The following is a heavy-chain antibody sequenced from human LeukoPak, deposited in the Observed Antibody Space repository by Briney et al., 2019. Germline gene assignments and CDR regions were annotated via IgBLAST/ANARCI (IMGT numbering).Heavy chain of an antibody. CDR3: ARGLIRGVHPLDY. CDR1: GGSFSGYY. V-gene: IGHV4-34*01. CDR2: INHSGST. Sequence: PETLSLTCAVYGGSFSGYYWSWIRQPPGKGLEWIGEINHSGSTNYNPSLKIRVTISVDTSKNQFSLKLSSVTAADTAVYYCARGLIRGVHPLDYWGQGTLVTVSS. D-gene: IGHD3-10*01. J-gene: IGHJ4*02.